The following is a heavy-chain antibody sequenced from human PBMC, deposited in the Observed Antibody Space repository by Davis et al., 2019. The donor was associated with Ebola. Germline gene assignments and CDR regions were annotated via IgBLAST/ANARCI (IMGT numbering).Heavy chain of an antibody. CDR3: ARTKTRIRFLEWLLDWFDP. J-gene: IGHJ5*02. Sequence: ASVKVSCKASGYTFTSYGISWVRQAPGQGLEWMGWISAYNGNTNYAQKLQGRVTMTTDTSTGTAYMELSSLRSEDTAVYYCARTKTRIRFLEWLLDWFDPWGQGTLVTVSS. V-gene: IGHV1-18*01. D-gene: IGHD3-3*01. CDR1: GYTFTSYG. CDR2: ISAYNGNT.